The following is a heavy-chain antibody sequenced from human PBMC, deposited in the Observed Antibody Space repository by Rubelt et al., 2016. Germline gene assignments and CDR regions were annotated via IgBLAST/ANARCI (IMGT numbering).Heavy chain of an antibody. V-gene: IGHV4-61*01. CDR3: GAWESGVNCTCHETSWFDP. D-gene: IGHD4/OR15-4a*01. Sequence: QVQLQESGPGLVKPSETLSLTCTVSGGSVSSGSYYWSWIRQPPGKGLEWIGYIYYSGSTNYNPSLKSRVTISVDTSKNQFSRNLSSVTVAATVLQSGGAWESGVNCTCHETSWFDPWGQGSLVTVSS. J-gene: IGHJ5*02. CDR2: IYYSGST. CDR1: GGSVSSGSYY.